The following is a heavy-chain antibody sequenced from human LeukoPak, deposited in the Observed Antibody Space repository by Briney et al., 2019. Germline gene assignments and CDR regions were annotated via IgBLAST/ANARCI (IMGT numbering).Heavy chain of an antibody. CDR1: GGSISSGSYY. Sequence: PSQTLSLTCTVSGGSISSGSYYWSWIRQPAGKGLEWIGRIYTSGSTNYNPSLKSRVTISVDTSKNQFSLKLSSVTAADTAVYYCARHYANYYMDVWGKGTTVTISS. J-gene: IGHJ6*03. D-gene: IGHD3-16*01. CDR3: ARHYANYYMDV. V-gene: IGHV4-61*02. CDR2: IYTSGST.